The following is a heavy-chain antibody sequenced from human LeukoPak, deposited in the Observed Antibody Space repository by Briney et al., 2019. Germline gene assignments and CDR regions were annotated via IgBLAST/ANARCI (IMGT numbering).Heavy chain of an antibody. Sequence: GGSLRLSCAASGFTFSSYWMHWVRQAPGKGLEWVSAISGSGGSTYYADSVKGRFTISRDNSKNTLYLQMNSLRAEDTAVYYCAKDRRHCSGGSCYFKHWGQGTLVTVSS. CDR3: AKDRRHCSGGSCYFKH. CDR1: GFTFSSYW. CDR2: ISGSGGST. D-gene: IGHD2-15*01. J-gene: IGHJ1*01. V-gene: IGHV3-23*01.